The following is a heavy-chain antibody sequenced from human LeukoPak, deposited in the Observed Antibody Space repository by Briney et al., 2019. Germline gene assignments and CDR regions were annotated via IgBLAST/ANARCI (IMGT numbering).Heavy chain of an antibody. CDR1: GFSISIYS. CDR2: VSSSSTSI. D-gene: IGHD2-2*01. V-gene: IGHV3-21*01. J-gene: IGHJ3*01. CDR3: ARGPPCSSTSCYVTGAFDF. Sequence: PGGSLSLSCAASGFSISIYSMNWVRQAPGKGLEWVSSVSSSSTSIYYADSLKGRFTISRDNAKNSLFLQVNSLRDEDTAVYYCARGPPCSSTSCYVTGAFDFWGQGTMVTVSS.